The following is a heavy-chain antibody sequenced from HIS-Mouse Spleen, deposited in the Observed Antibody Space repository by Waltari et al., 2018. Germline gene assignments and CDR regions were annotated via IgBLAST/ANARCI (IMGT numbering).Heavy chain of an antibody. CDR2: IYYSGST. D-gene: IGHD2-21*01. CDR3: ARDCGQFAY. J-gene: IGHJ4*02. Sequence: QLQLQESGPGLVKPSETLSLICTTPGGPIRSSSYYWGWIRQPPGKGLEWIGSIYYSGSTYYNPSLKGRVTISVDTSKNQFSLKLGSVTAAGTAVYYCARDCGQFAYWGQGTLVTVSS. V-gene: IGHV4-39*07. CDR1: GGPIRSSSYY.